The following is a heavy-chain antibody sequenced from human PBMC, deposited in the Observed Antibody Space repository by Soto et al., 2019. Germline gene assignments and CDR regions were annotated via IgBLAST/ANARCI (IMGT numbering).Heavy chain of an antibody. V-gene: IGHV4-30-4*01. CDR3: ARGRGYSYGLDP. J-gene: IGHJ5*02. D-gene: IGHD5-12*01. CDR2: ISYSGTT. CDR1: GDSISSVYNY. Sequence: QVQLQESGPGLMKPSQPLSLTCIVSGDSISSVYNYWSWIRQPPGEGLEWIGFISYSGTTSYSPSPKSRLAISRDTSKTQFSLSLTSLTAADTAVYYCARGRGYSYGLDPWGQGTLVTVSS.